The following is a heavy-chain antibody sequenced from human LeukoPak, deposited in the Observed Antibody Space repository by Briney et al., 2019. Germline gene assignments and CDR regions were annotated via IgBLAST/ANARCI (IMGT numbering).Heavy chain of an antibody. D-gene: IGHD3-3*01. Sequence: SETLSLTCAVYGGSFSGYYWSWIRQPPGKGLEWIGEINHSGSTNYNPSLKSRVTMSVDTSKNQFSLKLSSVTAADTAVYYCARAAPRMTYYDFWSGYYMDAFDIWGQGTMVTVSS. CDR3: ARAAPRMTYYDFWSGYYMDAFDI. CDR2: INHSGST. J-gene: IGHJ3*02. CDR1: GGSFSGYY. V-gene: IGHV4-34*01.